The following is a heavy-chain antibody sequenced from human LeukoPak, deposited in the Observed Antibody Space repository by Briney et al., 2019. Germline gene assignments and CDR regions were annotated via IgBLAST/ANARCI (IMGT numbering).Heavy chain of an antibody. Sequence: GGSLRLSCTASGFTFGDYPMSWVRQAPGKGLEWVGFIRSKAYGGTTEYAASVKGRFTISRDDSESIAYLQVDSLKTEDTAVYYCTRDDSGGWYPYGMGVWGQGTTVTVSS. CDR2: IRSKAYGGTT. D-gene: IGHD6-19*01. V-gene: IGHV3-49*04. CDR3: TRDDSGGWYPYGMGV. J-gene: IGHJ6*02. CDR1: GFTFGDYP.